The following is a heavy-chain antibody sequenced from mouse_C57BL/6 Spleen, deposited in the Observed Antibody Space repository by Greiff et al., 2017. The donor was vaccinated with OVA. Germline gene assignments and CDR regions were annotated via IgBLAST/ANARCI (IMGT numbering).Heavy chain of an antibody. D-gene: IGHD2-4*01. J-gene: IGHJ4*01. CDR2: IYPGSGST. V-gene: IGHV1-55*01. CDR3: ARRGDDYDGYYYAMDY. Sequence: QVQLQQPGAELVKPGASVKMSCKASGYTFTSYWITWVKPRPGQGLEWIGDIYPGSGSTNYNEKFKSKATLTVDTSSSTAYMQLSSLTSEDSAVYYCARRGDDYDGYYYAMDYWGQGTSVTVSS. CDR1: GYTFTSYW.